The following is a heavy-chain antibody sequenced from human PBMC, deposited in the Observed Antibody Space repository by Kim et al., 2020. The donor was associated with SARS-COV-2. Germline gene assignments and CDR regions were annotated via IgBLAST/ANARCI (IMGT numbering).Heavy chain of an antibody. CDR2: INSDGSST. V-gene: IGHV3-74*01. J-gene: IGHJ4*02. D-gene: IGHD6-19*01. CDR3: VRTAYSGSSGRD. Sequence: GGSLRLSCAASGFTFSSYWMYWVRQAPGKGLVWVSRINSDGSSTSYADSVKGRFTISRDNAKNTLYLQMNSLRVEDTAMYYCVRTAYSGSSGRDWGQGTLVTVSS. CDR1: GFTFSSYW.